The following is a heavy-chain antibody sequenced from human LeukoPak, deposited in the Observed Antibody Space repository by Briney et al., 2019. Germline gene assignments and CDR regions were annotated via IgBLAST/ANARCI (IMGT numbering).Heavy chain of an antibody. CDR3: AKDLFGSSWYHSREDQ. D-gene: IGHD6-13*01. CDR2: ITGSGSNT. J-gene: IGHJ4*02. Sequence: PGGSLRLSCAASGFTFSSYGMHWVRQAPGKGLECVSAITGSGSNTYYADSVKGRFTISRDNSKNTLYLQMNSLRGEDTAVYYCAKDLFGSSWYHSREDQWGQGTLVTVSS. V-gene: IGHV3-23*01. CDR1: GFTFSSYG.